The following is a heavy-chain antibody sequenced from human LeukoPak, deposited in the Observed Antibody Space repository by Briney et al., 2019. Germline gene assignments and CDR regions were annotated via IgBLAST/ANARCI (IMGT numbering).Heavy chain of an antibody. CDR1: GGSFSGYY. V-gene: IGHV4-34*01. D-gene: IGHD1-26*01. CDR2: INHSGST. J-gene: IGHJ4*02. CDR3: EVGATTFDY. Sequence: SETLSLTCAVYGGSFSGYYWSWIRQPPGKGLEWIGEINHSGSTNYNPSLKSQVTISVDTSKNQFSLKLSSVTAADTAVYYCEVGATTFDYWGQGTLVTVSS.